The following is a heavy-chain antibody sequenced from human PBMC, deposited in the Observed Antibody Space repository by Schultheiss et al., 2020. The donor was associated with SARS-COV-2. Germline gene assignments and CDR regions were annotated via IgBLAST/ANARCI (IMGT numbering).Heavy chain of an antibody. CDR1: GFTFSSYS. D-gene: IGHD2-2*01. J-gene: IGHJ4*02. V-gene: IGHV3-74*01. CDR2: INSDGIST. CDR3: ARPTYCSSTSCYAFGEYYFDY. Sequence: GGSLRLSCAASGFTFSSYSMNWVRQAPGKGLVWVSRINSDGISTSYADSVKGRFTISRDNSKNTLYLQMNSLRAEDTAVYYCARPTYCSSTSCYAFGEYYFDYWGQGTLVTVSS.